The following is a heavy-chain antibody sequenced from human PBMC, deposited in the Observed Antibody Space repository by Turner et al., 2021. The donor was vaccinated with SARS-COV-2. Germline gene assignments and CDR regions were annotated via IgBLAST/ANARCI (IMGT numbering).Heavy chain of an antibody. CDR2: ISYDGSNK. J-gene: IGHJ6*02. V-gene: IGHV3-30*04. Sequence: QAQLVESGGGVVQPGRSLRLSCAASGFTFSSYAMHWVRQAPGKGLEWVAVISYDGSNKYYADSVKGRFTISRDNSKNTLYLQMNSLRAEDTAVYYCAKDSGILTGYGYYYYGMDVWGQGTTVTVSS. CDR3: AKDSGILTGYGYYYYGMDV. D-gene: IGHD3-9*01. CDR1: GFTFSSYA.